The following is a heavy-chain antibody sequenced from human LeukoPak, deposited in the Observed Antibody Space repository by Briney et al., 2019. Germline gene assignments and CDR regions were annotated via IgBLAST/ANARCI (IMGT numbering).Heavy chain of an antibody. J-gene: IGHJ3*02. CDR2: ISGSGGST. Sequence: PGGSLRLSCAASGFTFSSYAMSWVRQAPGKGLEWVSAISGSGGSTYYADSVKGRFTISRDNSKNTLYLQMNSLRAEDTAVYFCTTHGYILTGYDALDIWGQGTMVTVSS. CDR1: GFTFSSYA. D-gene: IGHD3-9*01. CDR3: TTHGYILTGYDALDI. V-gene: IGHV3-23*01.